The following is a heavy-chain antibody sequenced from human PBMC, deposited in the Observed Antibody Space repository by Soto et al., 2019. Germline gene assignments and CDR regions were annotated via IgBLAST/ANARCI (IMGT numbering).Heavy chain of an antibody. CDR1: CGSISSNNW. D-gene: IGHD2-8*02. Sequence: QVQLQESGPGVVKPSETLSLTCSVSCGSISSNNWWPWVRQPPGKGLEWIGEIYYNGKTNCDPSLKSRGTILLDKSKNQFSLRLNFVTAEDTDVYYWAAHAGNTSGPLDYWGQGNLVTVSS. CDR3: AAHAGNTSGPLDY. J-gene: IGHJ4*02. CDR2: IYYNGKT. V-gene: IGHV4-4*02.